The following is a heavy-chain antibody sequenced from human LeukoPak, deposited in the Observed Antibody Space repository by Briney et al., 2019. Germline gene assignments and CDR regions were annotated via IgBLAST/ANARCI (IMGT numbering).Heavy chain of an antibody. V-gene: IGHV1-69*04. D-gene: IGHD3-22*01. CDR3: ARDREYYDSSGYLSDFDY. Sequence: GASVKVSCKASGYTFTSYAMNWVRQAPGQGLEWMGRIIPILTIANYAQKFQGRVTITADKSTSTAYMELSSLRSEDTAVYYCARDREYYDSSGYLSDFDYWGQGTLVTVSS. J-gene: IGHJ4*02. CDR2: IIPILTIA. CDR1: GYTFTSYA.